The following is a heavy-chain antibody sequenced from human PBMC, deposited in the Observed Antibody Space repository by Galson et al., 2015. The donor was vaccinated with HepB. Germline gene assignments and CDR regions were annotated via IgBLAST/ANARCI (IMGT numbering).Heavy chain of an antibody. D-gene: IGHD5-12*01. CDR3: ARDLGFSGQLDF. CDR2: ITYSGST. J-gene: IGHJ4*02. V-gene: IGHV4-31*03. Sequence: TLSLTCTVSGASIGSRGYYWSWIRQHPERGLGWIGYITYSGSTYYNPSLKSRLDISRGTSKNQFSLSLKSMTAADTAVYYCARDLGFSGQLDFWGQGTPVTVSS. CDR1: GASIGSRGYY.